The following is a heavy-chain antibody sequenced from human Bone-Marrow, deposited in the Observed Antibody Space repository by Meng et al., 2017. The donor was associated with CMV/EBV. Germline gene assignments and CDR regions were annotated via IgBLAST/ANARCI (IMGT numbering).Heavy chain of an antibody. CDR2: ISGSGGST. Sequence: GESLKISCAASGFTFSSYAMSWVRQAPGKGLEWVSAISGSGGSTYYADSVKGRFTISRDNSKNTLYLQMNSQRAEDTAVYYCAKGTYDFWSGYIRNYYYGMDVWGQGTTVTVSS. CDR1: GFTFSSYA. V-gene: IGHV3-23*01. D-gene: IGHD3-3*01. J-gene: IGHJ6*02. CDR3: AKGTYDFWSGYIRNYYYGMDV.